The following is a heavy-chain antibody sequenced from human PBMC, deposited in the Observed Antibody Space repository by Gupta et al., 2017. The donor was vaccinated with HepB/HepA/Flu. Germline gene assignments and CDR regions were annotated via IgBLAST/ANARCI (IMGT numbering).Heavy chain of an antibody. CDR1: GASFRDYY. CDR3: VAGLLTVGY. J-gene: IGHJ4*02. D-gene: IGHD6-19*01. Sequence: QVQLQQWGAGLLKPSETLSLTCAVYGASFRDYYWSWIRQPPEKGLEWIGEITHSGSINYNPSLKSRVTTSVDTSKNQFSLKLSSVTAADTAVYYCVAGLLTVGYWGQGTRVTVSS. CDR2: ITHSGSI. V-gene: IGHV4-34*02.